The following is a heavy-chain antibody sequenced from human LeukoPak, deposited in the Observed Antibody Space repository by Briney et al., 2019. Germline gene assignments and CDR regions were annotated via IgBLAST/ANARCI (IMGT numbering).Heavy chain of an antibody. CDR3: ARGRLLDYYYYGMDV. D-gene: IGHD2-15*01. Sequence: PSQTLSLTCTVSGGSISSGDYYWSWIRQPPGKGLEWIGYIYYSGSTYYNPSLKSRVTISVDTSKNQFSLKLSSVTAADTAVYYCARGRLLDYYYYGMDVWGQGTTVTVSS. CDR2: IYYSGST. V-gene: IGHV4-30-4*01. J-gene: IGHJ6*02. CDR1: GGSISSGDYY.